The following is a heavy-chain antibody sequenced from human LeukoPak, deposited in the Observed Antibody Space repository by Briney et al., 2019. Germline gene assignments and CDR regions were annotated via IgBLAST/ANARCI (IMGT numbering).Heavy chain of an antibody. CDR2: IYPDDSDT. CDR3: ARSAGHCSDGLCYAYNWFGL. CDR1: GHTFTNSW. V-gene: IGHV5-51*01. Sequence: GESLKISCEASGHTFTNSWIAWVRQKPGKGPGWMGLIYPDDSDTRYNPSFQGQVIISADKSISTAYLQWSSLKASDTAMYYCARSAGHCSDGLCYAYNWFGLWGQGTLVTVSS. D-gene: IGHD2-8*01. J-gene: IGHJ5*02.